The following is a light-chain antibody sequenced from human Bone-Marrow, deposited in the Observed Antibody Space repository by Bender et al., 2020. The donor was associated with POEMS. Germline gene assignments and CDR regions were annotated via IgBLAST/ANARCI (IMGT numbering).Light chain of an antibody. CDR2: DVR. V-gene: IGLV2-14*03. J-gene: IGLJ3*02. Sequence: QSALTQPASVSESPGQSITISCSGIADDVGDSESVSWYQHHPGKAPKLILYDVRNRPSGVLYRFSGSKSGNSASLTISGLQTEDEADYYCQSYDRSWVFGGGTKLTVL. CDR3: QSYDRSWV. CDR1: ADDVGDSES.